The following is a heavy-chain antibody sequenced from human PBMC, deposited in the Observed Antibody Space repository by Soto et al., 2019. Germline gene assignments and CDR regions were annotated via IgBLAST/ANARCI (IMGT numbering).Heavy chain of an antibody. V-gene: IGHV3-74*01. CDR1: GFTFSSYW. J-gene: IGHJ5*02. D-gene: IGHD6-19*01. CDR2: INSDGSST. CDR3: ARDAAAVAGTVFDP. Sequence: GGSLRLSCAASGFTFSSYWMHWVRQAPGKGLVWVSRINSDGSSTSYADSVKGRFTISRDNPKNTLYLQMNSLRAEDTAVYYCARDAAAVAGTVFDPWGQGTLVTVSS.